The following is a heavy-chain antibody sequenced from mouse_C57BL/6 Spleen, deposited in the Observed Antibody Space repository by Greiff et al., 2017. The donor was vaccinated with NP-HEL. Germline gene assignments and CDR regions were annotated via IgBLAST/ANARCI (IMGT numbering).Heavy chain of an antibody. CDR2: INPNNGGT. CDR1: GYTFTDYN. CDR3: ARDDGYPGWFAY. V-gene: IGHV1-22*01. J-gene: IGHJ3*01. Sequence: VQLQQSGPELVKPGASVKMSCKASGYTFTDYNMHWVKQSHGKSLEWIGYINPNNGGTSYNQKFKGKATLTVNKSSSTAYMELRSLTSEDSAVYYCARDDGYPGWFAYWGQGTLVTVSA. D-gene: IGHD2-3*01.